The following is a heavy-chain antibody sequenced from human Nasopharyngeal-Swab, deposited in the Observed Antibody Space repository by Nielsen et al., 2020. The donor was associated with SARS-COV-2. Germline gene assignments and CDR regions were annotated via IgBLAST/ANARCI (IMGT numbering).Heavy chain of an antibody. D-gene: IGHD6-19*01. Sequence: GSLRLYCAVYGGTFSGYYWSWIRQPPGKGLEWIGEINHSGSTNYNPSLKSRVTISVDTSKNQFSLKLSSVTAADTAVYYCARGRVGGWYYYWGQGTLVTVSS. CDR3: ARGRVGGWYYY. CDR1: GGTFSGYY. V-gene: IGHV4-34*01. J-gene: IGHJ4*02. CDR2: INHSGST.